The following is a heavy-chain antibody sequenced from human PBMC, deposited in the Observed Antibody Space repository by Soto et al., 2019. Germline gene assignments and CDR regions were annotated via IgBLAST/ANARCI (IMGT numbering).Heavy chain of an antibody. CDR2: ISGSSTYI. V-gene: IGHV3-21*04. Sequence: EVQLVESGGGLVKPGGSLRLSCAASGFTFSYYSLHWVRQAPGKGLEWVSSISGSSTYIYYADRVKGRFTISRDNAKNSLYLRMDSLRAEDTAVYYCARGDGTGLYNSGWSPRYWGQGTLVTVSS. CDR3: ARGDGTGLYNSGWSPRY. CDR1: GFTFSYYS. D-gene: IGHD6-19*01. J-gene: IGHJ4*02.